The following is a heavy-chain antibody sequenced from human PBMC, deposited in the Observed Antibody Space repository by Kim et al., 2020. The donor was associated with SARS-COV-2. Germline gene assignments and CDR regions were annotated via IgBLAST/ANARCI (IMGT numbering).Heavy chain of an antibody. J-gene: IGHJ5*02. CDR3: ARHPRITIFGVVIIGWFDP. CDR2: IYYSGST. Sequence: SETLSLTCTVSGGSISSYYWSWIRQPPGKGLEWIGYIYYSGSTNYNPSLKSRVTISVDTSKNQFSLKLSSVTAADTAVYYCARHPRITIFGVVIIGWFDPWGQGALVGVSS. D-gene: IGHD3-3*01. CDR1: GGSISSYY. V-gene: IGHV4-59*08.